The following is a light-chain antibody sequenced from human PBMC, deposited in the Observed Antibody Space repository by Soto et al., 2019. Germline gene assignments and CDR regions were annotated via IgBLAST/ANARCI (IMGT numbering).Light chain of an antibody. CDR2: EVS. CDR3: SSYSSLSTYI. CDR1: STDVGGYNY. Sequence: QSALTQPASVSGSPGQSITISCTGTSTDVGGYNYVSWYQQHPGKAPKLMIYEVSNRPSGVSHRFSGSKSANTASLTTSGLPAEDEADYYCSSYSSLSTYIFGTGTKLTVL. V-gene: IGLV2-14*01. J-gene: IGLJ1*01.